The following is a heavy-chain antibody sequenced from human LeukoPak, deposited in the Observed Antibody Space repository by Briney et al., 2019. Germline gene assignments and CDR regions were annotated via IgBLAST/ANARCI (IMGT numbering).Heavy chain of an antibody. CDR2: ISSSSSYI. D-gene: IGHD3-16*02. Sequence: PGGSLRLSCAASGFTSSSYSMNWVRQAPGKGLEWVSSISSSSSYIYYADSVKGRFTISRDNAKNSLYLQMNTLRAEDTAVYYCARSNYDYVWGSYRLRAFDIWGQGTMVTVSS. J-gene: IGHJ3*02. V-gene: IGHV3-21*01. CDR3: ARSNYDYVWGSYRLRAFDI. CDR1: GFTSSSYS.